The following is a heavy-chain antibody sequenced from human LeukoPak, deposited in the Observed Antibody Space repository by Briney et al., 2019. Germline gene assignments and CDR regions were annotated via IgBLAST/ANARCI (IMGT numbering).Heavy chain of an antibody. J-gene: IGHJ4*02. Sequence: PSETLPLTCTVSGASISTYYWSWIRQPPGKGLEWIGYIYYSGNTEYDPSLKSRVTISVDTSKNQFSLNLSSVTAADTAVYYCARVGQGNFDYWGQGTLVTVSS. V-gene: IGHV4-59*01. CDR3: ARVGQGNFDY. CDR1: GASISTYY. D-gene: IGHD3-10*01. CDR2: IYYSGNT.